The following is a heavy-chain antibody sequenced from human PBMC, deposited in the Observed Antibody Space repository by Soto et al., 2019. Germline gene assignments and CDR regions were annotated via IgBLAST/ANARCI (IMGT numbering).Heavy chain of an antibody. D-gene: IGHD1-26*01. CDR2: INPNSGGT. Sequence: QVQLVQSGAEVKKPGASVKVSCKASGYTFTGYYMHWVRQAPGQGLEWMGWINPNSGGTNYAQKCQGWVPMTRATSISTAYMGRRRRRSDDTAVYYCASGDLLSWAYWGQGTLVTVSS. J-gene: IGHJ4*02. CDR3: ASGDLLSWAY. CDR1: GYTFTGYY. V-gene: IGHV1-2*04.